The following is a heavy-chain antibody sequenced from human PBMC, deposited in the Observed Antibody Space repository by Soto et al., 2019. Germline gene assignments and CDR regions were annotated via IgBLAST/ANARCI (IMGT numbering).Heavy chain of an antibody. Sequence: SVKVSCKASGYTFTSYDINWVRQATGQGLEWMGWMNPNSGNTGYAQKFQGRVTMTRNTSISTAYMELSSLRSEETAVYYCARVAPAGGWLPNKQRSLRFDTWGQGTPVTVSS. V-gene: IGHV1-8*01. D-gene: IGHD5-18*01. CDR3: ARVAPAGGWLPNKQRSLRFDT. CDR2: MNPNSGNT. J-gene: IGHJ5*02. CDR1: GYTFTSYD.